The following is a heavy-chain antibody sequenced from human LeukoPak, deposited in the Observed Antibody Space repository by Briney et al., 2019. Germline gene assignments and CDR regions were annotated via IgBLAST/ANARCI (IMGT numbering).Heavy chain of an antibody. D-gene: IGHD3-3*01. CDR1: GFTFSSYA. CDR3: ARARGGASWSGYFAFDI. Sequence: WGSLRLSCAASGFTFSSYAMSWVRQAPGKGLEWVSSISSGSTYLDYGASVKGRFTISRDNAKNSLSLQMSSLRAEDAAVYCCARARGGASWSGYFAFDIWGQGTVVTVSS. CDR2: ISSGSTYL. J-gene: IGHJ3*02. V-gene: IGHV3-21*01.